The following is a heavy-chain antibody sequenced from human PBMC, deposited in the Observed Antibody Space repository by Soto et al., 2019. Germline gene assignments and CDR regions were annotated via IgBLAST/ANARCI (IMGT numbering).Heavy chain of an antibody. CDR2: IIPIFGAA. CDR1: GGTFSSYA. Sequence: GSSVKVSCKASGGTFSSYAFSWLRQAPGQGLEWMGGIIPIFGAANYAQKFQGRVTITADKSTSTASMELRSLRSEDTAVYYCARWINVDTAMAVFYYYYGMDVWGQGTTVTVSS. CDR3: ARWINVDTAMAVFYYYYGMDV. J-gene: IGHJ6*02. D-gene: IGHD5-18*01. V-gene: IGHV1-69*06.